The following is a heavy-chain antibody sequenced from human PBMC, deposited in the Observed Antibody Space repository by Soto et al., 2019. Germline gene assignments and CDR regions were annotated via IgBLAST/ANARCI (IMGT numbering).Heavy chain of an antibody. V-gene: IGHV4-59*08. J-gene: IGHJ4*02. CDR3: ARHFSVDYFDY. CDR2: VWYTGIT. Sequence: PSETLSLTCAVSGVSITDYYWTWIRQAPGKGLEWIGFVWYTGITNYNPSLKNRVTLAVDRSKNQFSLKLSSVTAADTAVYYCARHFSVDYFDYWGQGALVTVSS. CDR1: GVSITDYY.